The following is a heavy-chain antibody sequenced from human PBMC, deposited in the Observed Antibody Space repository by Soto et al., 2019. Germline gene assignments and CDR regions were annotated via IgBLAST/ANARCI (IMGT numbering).Heavy chain of an antibody. J-gene: IGHJ4*02. V-gene: IGHV4-39*01. CDR1: GCSISSNIYY. Sequence: SETLSLTWTVSGCSISSNIYYWGWIRQPPGKGLEWIGNIHYSGSTYYDSSLQRRVTMSIDTSKNQFSLKLSSVTATDTAVYYCASQHYYDSSGYYVVYWGQGTLVTVS. D-gene: IGHD3-22*01. CDR3: ASQHYYDSSGYYVVY. CDR2: IHYSGST.